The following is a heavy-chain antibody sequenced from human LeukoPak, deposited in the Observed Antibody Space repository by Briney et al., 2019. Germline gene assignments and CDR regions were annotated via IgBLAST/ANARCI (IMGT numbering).Heavy chain of an antibody. CDR2: IYTSGST. CDR3: ARDRRFGDFGH. J-gene: IGHJ4*02. CDR1: GGSISIGSYY. V-gene: IGHV4-61*02. Sequence: PSETLSLTCTVSGGSISIGSYYCSWIRQHAGEGLEWIGRIYTSGSTNYNPSLKSGVTISVDTSKNQFSLKLSSVTAADTAVYYCARDRRFGDFGHWGQGTLVTVSS. D-gene: IGHD3-10*01.